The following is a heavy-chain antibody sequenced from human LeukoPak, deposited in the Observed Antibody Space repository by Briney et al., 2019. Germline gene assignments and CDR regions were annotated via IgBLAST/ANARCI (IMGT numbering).Heavy chain of an antibody. D-gene: IGHD5-18*01. V-gene: IGHV3-23*01. J-gene: IGHJ4*02. CDR2: ISGSGGST. Sequence: GGSLRLSCAASGFTFSSYAMSWVHQAPGKGLEWVSAISGSGGSTYYADSVKGRFTISRDNSKNTLYLQMNSLRAEDTAVYYCAKDFRGYSYGPGSGFDYWGQGTLVTVSS. CDR1: GFTFSSYA. CDR3: AKDFRGYSYGPGSGFDY.